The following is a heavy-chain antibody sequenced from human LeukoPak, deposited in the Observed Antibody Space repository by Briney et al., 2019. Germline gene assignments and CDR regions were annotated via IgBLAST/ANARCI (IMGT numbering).Heavy chain of an antibody. D-gene: IGHD3-10*01. Sequence: GGSLRLSCAASGFTFSSYGMHWVHQAPGKGLEWVAVIWYDGSNKYYADSVKGRFTISRDNSKNTLYLQMNSLRAEDTAVYYCAKYLRGLGERYYFDYWGQGTLVTVSS. CDR1: GFTFSSYG. CDR3: AKYLRGLGERYYFDY. V-gene: IGHV3-33*06. J-gene: IGHJ4*02. CDR2: IWYDGSNK.